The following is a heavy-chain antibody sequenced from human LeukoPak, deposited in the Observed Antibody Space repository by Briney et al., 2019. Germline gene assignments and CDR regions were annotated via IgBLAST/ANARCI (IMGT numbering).Heavy chain of an antibody. CDR2: TYYRSKRYN. J-gene: IGHJ4*02. CDR3: ARARCDFDY. CDR1: GLSVYSYSAA. V-gene: IGHV6-1*01. D-gene: IGHD5-12*01. Sequence: PSQTLSLTCAISGLSVYSYSAAWHWTRQSPSRGLEWLGRTYYRSKRYNDYAVSVKSRLAINPDPSKNQLSVQLNSVTPEDTAVYYCARARCDFDYWGQGTLVTVSS.